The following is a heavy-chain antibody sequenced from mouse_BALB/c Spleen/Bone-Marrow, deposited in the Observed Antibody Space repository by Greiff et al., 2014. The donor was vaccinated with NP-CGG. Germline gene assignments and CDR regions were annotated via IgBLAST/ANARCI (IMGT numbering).Heavy chain of an antibody. Sequence: QVQLQQSGAELVRPGASVTLSCKASGYKFTDYEMHWVKQTPVHGLEWIGSIDPETGGTAYNQNFKGKATLTADRSSTTAYMELRSLTSEDSAVYYCTREGIYFGSDVPMDYWGQGTSVTVSS. J-gene: IGHJ4*01. CDR3: TREGIYFGSDVPMDY. D-gene: IGHD2-2*01. CDR1: GYKFTDYE. V-gene: IGHV1-15*01. CDR2: IDPETGGT.